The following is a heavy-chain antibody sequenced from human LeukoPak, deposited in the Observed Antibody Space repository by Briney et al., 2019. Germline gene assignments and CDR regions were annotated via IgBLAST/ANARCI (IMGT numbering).Heavy chain of an antibody. D-gene: IGHD2-2*03. J-gene: IGHJ5*02. V-gene: IGHV4-39*01. CDR3: ARLLRVGYCSTTTCNWFDP. CDR1: GGSISSGPYY. CDR2: IYYGENT. Sequence: PSETLSLTCTVSGGSISSGPYYWGWIRQPPGKGLEWIGNIYYGENTYYNPSLKSRVTISIDTSKNQFYLKLGSLTAADTAVYYCARLLRVGYCSTTTCNWFDPWGQGTLVTVSS.